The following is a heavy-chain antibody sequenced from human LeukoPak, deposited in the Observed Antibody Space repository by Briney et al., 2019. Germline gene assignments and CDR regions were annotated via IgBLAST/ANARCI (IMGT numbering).Heavy chain of an antibody. CDR1: GGTFSSYA. CDR2: IIPILGIA. D-gene: IGHD3-22*01. Sequence: SVKVSCKASGGTFSSYAISWVRQAPGQGLEWMGRIIPILGIANYAQKSQGRVTITADKSTSTAYMELSSLRSEDTAVYYCARAEYYYDSSGYPITDDYWGQGTLVTVSS. CDR3: ARAEYYYDSSGYPITDDY. V-gene: IGHV1-69*04. J-gene: IGHJ4*02.